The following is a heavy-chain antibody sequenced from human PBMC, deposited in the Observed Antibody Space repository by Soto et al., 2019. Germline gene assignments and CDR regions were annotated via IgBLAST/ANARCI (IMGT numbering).Heavy chain of an antibody. V-gene: IGHV3-53*01. Sequence: CGAACGVTVRSTYVSLVRKDTGKGLEWVSVIYSGGSTYYADSVKGRFTISRDNSKNTLYLQMNSLRAEDTAVYYCARDIIRGWELLDPHYYYGMDVWGQGTTVTVSS. CDR3: ARDIIRGWELLDPHYYYGMDV. CDR1: GVTVRSTY. J-gene: IGHJ6*02. CDR2: IYSGGST. D-gene: IGHD1-26*01.